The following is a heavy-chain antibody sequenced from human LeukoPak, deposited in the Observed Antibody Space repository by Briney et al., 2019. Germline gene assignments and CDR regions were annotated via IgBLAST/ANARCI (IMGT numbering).Heavy chain of an antibody. J-gene: IGHJ4*02. CDR2: ISSSGHIT. V-gene: IGHV3-48*03. Sequence: GGSLRLSCTVSGFTFGSYQMNWIRQAPGTGLEWLAYISSSGHITYYADSVKGRFAVSRDNAKNSLYLQMDSLRADDTGIYYCAGDPDPQGNLDYWGQGTQVIVSS. CDR1: GFTFGSYQ. CDR3: AGDPDPQGNLDY. D-gene: IGHD1-14*01.